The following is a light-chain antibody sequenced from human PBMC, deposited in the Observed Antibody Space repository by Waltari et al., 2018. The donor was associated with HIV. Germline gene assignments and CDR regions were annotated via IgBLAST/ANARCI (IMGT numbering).Light chain of an antibody. J-gene: IGKJ4*01. V-gene: IGKV2-28*01. CDR1: QRPHRNGSHY. CDR2: LGS. Sequence: DSVMTQSQLSLSVTPGEPASIPCQSSQRPHRNGSHYLDWYMQTPGQSPKLLIYLGSTRAARVPDRCSSSWSGTDFTLKINRVEAEDVGVYYCMQALHSPALTFGGGTKVEIK. CDR3: MQALHSPALT.